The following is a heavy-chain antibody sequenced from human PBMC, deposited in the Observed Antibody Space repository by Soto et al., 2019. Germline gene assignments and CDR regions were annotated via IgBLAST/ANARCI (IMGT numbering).Heavy chain of an antibody. CDR3: ARDSPRRIAAAGTRWFDP. J-gene: IGHJ5*02. CDR1: GGTFSSYT. CDR2: IIPILGIA. V-gene: IGHV1-69*04. D-gene: IGHD6-13*01. Sequence: SVKVSCKASGGTFSSYTISWVRQAPGQGLEWMGRIIPILGIANYAQKFQGRVTITADKSTSTAYMELSSLRSEDTAVYYCARDSPRRIAAAGTRWFDPWGQGTLVTV.